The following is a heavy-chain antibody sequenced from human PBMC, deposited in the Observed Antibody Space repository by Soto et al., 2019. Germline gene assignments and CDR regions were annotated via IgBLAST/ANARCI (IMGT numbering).Heavy chain of an antibody. CDR3: ARVLYSGSPAH. D-gene: IGHD1-26*01. J-gene: IGHJ4*02. V-gene: IGHV4-39*01. Sequence: PSETLSLTCTVSGGSISSSSYYWGWIRQPPGKGLEWIGSIYYSGSTYYNPSLKSRVTISVDTSKNQFSLKLSSVTAADTAVYYCARVLYSGSPAHWGQGTLVTVSS. CDR2: IYYSGST. CDR1: GGSISSSSYY.